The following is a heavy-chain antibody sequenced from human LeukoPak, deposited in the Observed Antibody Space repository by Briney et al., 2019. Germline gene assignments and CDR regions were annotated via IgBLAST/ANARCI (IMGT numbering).Heavy chain of an antibody. CDR3: ARGGRYSSSWNWFDP. CDR1: GYTLTELS. J-gene: IGHJ5*02. Sequence: GASVKVSCKVSGYTLTELSMHWVRQAPGKGLEWMGGFDPEDGETIYAQKFQGRVTMTEDTSTDTAYMELSSLRSEDTAVYYCARGGRYSSSWNWFDPWGQGTLVTVSS. CDR2: FDPEDGET. V-gene: IGHV1-24*01. D-gene: IGHD6-6*01.